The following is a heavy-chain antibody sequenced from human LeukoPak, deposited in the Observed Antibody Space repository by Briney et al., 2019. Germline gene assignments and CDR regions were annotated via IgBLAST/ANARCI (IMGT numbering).Heavy chain of an antibody. CDR3: ARARSVGYCTNGVCYPYFDY. D-gene: IGHD2-8*01. Sequence: GGSLRLSCAASGFTVSSNYMSWVRQAPGKGLEWVSVIYSGGSTYYADSVKGRFTISRDNSKNTLYLQMNSLRAEDTAVYYCARARSVGYCTNGVCYPYFDYWGQGTLVTVSS. J-gene: IGHJ4*02. CDR1: GFTVSSNY. CDR2: IYSGGST. V-gene: IGHV3-53*01.